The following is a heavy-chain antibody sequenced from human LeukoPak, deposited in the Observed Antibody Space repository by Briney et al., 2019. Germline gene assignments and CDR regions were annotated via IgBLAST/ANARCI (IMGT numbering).Heavy chain of an antibody. CDR1: GFTFSSYT. Sequence: GGSLRLSCAASGFTFSSYTMSWVRQAPGKGLEWVSTITTSDGNTYYADSVKGRFTVSRDNSKNTLFLQMNSLRAEDTAVYYCAKDGGLWVSAHWGDSWGRGSLVTVSS. CDR2: ITTSDGNT. CDR3: AKDGGLWVSAHWGDS. J-gene: IGHJ4*02. D-gene: IGHD7-27*01. V-gene: IGHV3-23*01.